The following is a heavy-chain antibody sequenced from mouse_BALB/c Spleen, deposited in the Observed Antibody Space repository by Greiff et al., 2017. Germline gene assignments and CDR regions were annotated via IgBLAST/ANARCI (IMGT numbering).Heavy chain of an antibody. CDR1: GFAFSSYD. CDR3: ARRGWGYGDYYAMDY. Sequence: EVKLVESGGGLVKPGGSLKLSCAASGFAFSSYDMSWVRQTPEKRLEWVAYISSGGGSTYYPDTVKGRFTISRDNAKNTLYLQMSSLKSEDTAMYYCARRGWGYGDYYAMDYWGQATSVTVSS. V-gene: IGHV5-12-1*01. CDR2: ISSGGGST. D-gene: IGHD2-2*01. J-gene: IGHJ4*01.